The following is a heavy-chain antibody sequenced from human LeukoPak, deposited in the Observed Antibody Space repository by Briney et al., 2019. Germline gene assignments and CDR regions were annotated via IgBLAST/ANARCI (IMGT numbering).Heavy chain of an antibody. J-gene: IGHJ4*02. Sequence: SGTLSLTRTVSGGSISSYYSSWIRQPAGKGLESIGRIYSSGSTSYNPSLKSRVTMSVDTSKNQVSLKLSSATTADTAMHHCARVYQSSGISSGYFDYWGQGTLVTVSS. CDR2: IYSSGST. CDR1: GGSISSYY. CDR3: ARVYQSSGISSGYFDY. D-gene: IGHD4-23*01. V-gene: IGHV4-4*07.